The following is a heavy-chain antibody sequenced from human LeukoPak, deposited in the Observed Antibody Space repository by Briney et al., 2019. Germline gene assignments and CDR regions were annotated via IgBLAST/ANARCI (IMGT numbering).Heavy chain of an antibody. V-gene: IGHV3-48*03. D-gene: IGHD6-13*01. CDR3: ASEIKYGSSWYAAFGI. Sequence: GGSLRLSCAASGFTFSDYQMSWVRQTPGKGLEWISYITNNGNTIYYGDSVQGRFTISRDNAKNSLYLQMNSLSAEDTAVYYCASEIKYGSSWYAAFGIWGQGTMVTVSS. J-gene: IGHJ3*02. CDR1: GFTFSDYQ. CDR2: ITNNGNTI.